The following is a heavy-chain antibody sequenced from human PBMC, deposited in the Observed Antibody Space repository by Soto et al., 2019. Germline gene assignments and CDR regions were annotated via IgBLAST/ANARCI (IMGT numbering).Heavy chain of an antibody. CDR2: LSWNSASI. Sequence: GGSLRLSCAASGFNFEGYAMYWVRQAPGKGLEWVSGLSWNSASIGYADSVKGRFTISRDNAKNSLYLQMNILRVEDTALYYCAKDMDIWGSYLTSTTFDYWGQGTLVTVSS. J-gene: IGHJ4*02. CDR1: GFNFEGYA. CDR3: AKDMDIWGSYLTSTTFDY. V-gene: IGHV3-9*01. D-gene: IGHD3-16*02.